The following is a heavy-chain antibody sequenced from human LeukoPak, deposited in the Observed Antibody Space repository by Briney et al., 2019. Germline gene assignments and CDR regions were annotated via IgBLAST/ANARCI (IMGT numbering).Heavy chain of an antibody. J-gene: IGHJ6*02. V-gene: IGHV5-51*01. CDR2: IYPGDSDT. CDR1: GYSFTSYW. Sequence: GESLKISCKGSGYSFTSYWIGWVRQMPGKGLEWMGIIYPGDSDTRYSPSFQGQVTISADKSISTAYLQWSSLKASDTAMYYCARRPVVAVAATDYYYYYGMDVWGQGTTVTVSS. CDR3: ARRPVVAVAATDYYYYYGMDV. D-gene: IGHD2-15*01.